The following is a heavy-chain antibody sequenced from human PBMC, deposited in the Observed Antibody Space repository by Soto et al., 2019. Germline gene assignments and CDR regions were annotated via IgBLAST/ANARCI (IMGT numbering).Heavy chain of an antibody. CDR3: ARDWDIVVVPAASDYYYYYGMDV. J-gene: IGHJ6*02. D-gene: IGHD2-2*01. Sequence: PSETLSLTCTVSGGSISSYYWSWIRQPAGKGLEWIGRIYTSGSTNYNPSLKSRVTMSVDTSKNQFSLKLSSVTAADTAVYYCARDWDIVVVPAASDYYYYYGMDVWGQGTTVTVSS. V-gene: IGHV4-4*07. CDR1: GGSISSYY. CDR2: IYTSGST.